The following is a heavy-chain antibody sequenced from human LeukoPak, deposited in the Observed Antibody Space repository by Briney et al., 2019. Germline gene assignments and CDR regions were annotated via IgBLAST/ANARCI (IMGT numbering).Heavy chain of an antibody. J-gene: IGHJ3*02. CDR2: IAGDESQK. Sequence: GGSLRLSCVASGFSFTSSWMTWVRQAPGKGLEWVANIAGDESQKRYMDSVKGRFTISRDNAKNSLYLQLNSLRAEDTAIYYCVRDLSPVSDRNVWYDALDIWGQGTRVTVSS. CDR3: VRDLSPVSDRNVWYDALDI. CDR1: GFSFTSSW. D-gene: IGHD1-1*01. V-gene: IGHV3-7*01.